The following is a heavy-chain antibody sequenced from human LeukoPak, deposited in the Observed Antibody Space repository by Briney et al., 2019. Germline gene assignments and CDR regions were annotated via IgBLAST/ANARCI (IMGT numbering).Heavy chain of an antibody. CDR2: IKQDGSKK. CDR3: TRVGYIDEGIAY. D-gene: IGHD5-24*01. Sequence: GGSLRLSCVASGFPFSSYWMTWIRQAPGKGLEWVANIKQDGSKKSYVDSVKGRFTISRDNAKNSLYLQMNSLRAEDTAIYYCTRVGYIDEGIAYCGQGTLVTVSS. CDR1: GFPFSSYW. J-gene: IGHJ4*02. V-gene: IGHV3-7*04.